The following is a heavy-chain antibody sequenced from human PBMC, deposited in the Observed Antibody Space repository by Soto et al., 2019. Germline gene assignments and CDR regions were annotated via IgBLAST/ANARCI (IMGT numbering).Heavy chain of an antibody. D-gene: IGHD2-15*01. J-gene: IGHJ6*02. CDR1: GFTFSSYD. CDR3: ARGFCSGGSCYFYYYGMDV. Sequence: EVQLVESGGGLVQPGGSLRLSCAASGFTFSSYDMHWVRQATGNGLEWVSAIGTGGDTYYPGSVKGRFTISRDNAKNSLYLQMNSRRAGDTAVYYCARGFCSGGSCYFYYYGMDVWGQGTTVTVSS. V-gene: IGHV3-13*01. CDR2: IGTGGDT.